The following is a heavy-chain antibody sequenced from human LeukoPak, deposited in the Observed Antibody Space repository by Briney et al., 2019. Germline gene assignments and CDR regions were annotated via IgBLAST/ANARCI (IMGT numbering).Heavy chain of an antibody. V-gene: IGHV3-74*01. CDR2: INSDGSST. CDR3: AREGANGWYYFDY. Sequence: GGSLRLSCAASGFTFSSYWMHWLRQAPGKGLVWVSRINSDGSSTSYADSVKGRHTISRDNAKNTLYLQMNSLRAEDTAVYYCAREGANGWYYFDYWGQGTLVTVSS. J-gene: IGHJ4*02. CDR1: GFTFSSYW. D-gene: IGHD6-19*01.